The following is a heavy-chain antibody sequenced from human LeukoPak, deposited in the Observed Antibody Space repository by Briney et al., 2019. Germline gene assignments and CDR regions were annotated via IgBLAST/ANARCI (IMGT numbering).Heavy chain of an antibody. CDR2: IYYSGST. Sequence: SETLSLTCTVSGGSISSGDYYWSWIRQPPGKGLEWVGYIYYSGSTNYNPSLNSRVTMSVDTSKNQFSLKLSSVTAADTGVYYCAREVNLRFLEWLIDYWGQGTLVTVSS. CDR1: GGSISSGDYY. D-gene: IGHD3-3*01. V-gene: IGHV4-61*08. CDR3: AREVNLRFLEWLIDY. J-gene: IGHJ4*02.